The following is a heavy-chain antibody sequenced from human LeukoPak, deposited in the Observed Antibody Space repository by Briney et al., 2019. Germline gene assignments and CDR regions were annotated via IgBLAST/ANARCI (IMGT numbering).Heavy chain of an antibody. J-gene: IGHJ2*01. CDR1: GVSISSYY. D-gene: IGHD6-19*01. CDR2: IYYSGST. V-gene: IGHV4-59*01. CDR3: ARDSVYSSGWYSYWYFDL. Sequence: SETLSLTCTVSGVSISSYYWSWIRQPPGKGLEWIGYIYYSGSTNYNPSLKSRVTISVDTSKNQFSLKLSSVTAADTAVYYCARDSVYSSGWYSYWYFDLWGRGTLVTVS.